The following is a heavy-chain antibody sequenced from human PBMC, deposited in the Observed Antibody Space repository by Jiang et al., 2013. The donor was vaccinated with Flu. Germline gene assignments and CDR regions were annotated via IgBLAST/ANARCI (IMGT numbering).Heavy chain of an antibody. Sequence: GSGLVKPSETLSLTCTVSGGSVSSGSYYWSWIRQPPGKGLEWIGYIYYSGSTNYNPSLKSRVTISVDTSKNQFSLKLSSVTAADTAVYYCAGAVAADQNWFDPWGQGTLVTVSS. J-gene: IGHJ5*02. CDR1: GGSVSSGSYY. D-gene: IGHD6-19*01. V-gene: IGHV4-61*01. CDR3: AGAVAADQNWFDP. CDR2: IYYSGST.